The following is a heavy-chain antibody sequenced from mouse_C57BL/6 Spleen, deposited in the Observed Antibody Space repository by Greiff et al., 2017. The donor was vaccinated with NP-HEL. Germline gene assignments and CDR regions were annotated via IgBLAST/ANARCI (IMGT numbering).Heavy chain of an antibody. CDR2: IDPENGDT. Sequence: EVQLQQSGAELVRPGASVKLSCTASGFNIKDDYMHWVKQRPEQGLEWIGWIDPENGDTEYASKFQGKATITADTSSNTAYLQLSSLTSEDTAVYYWTTGGYYGSSYGYWGQGTTLTVSS. CDR1: GFNIKDDY. J-gene: IGHJ2*01. CDR3: TTGGYYGSSYGY. V-gene: IGHV14-4*01. D-gene: IGHD1-1*01.